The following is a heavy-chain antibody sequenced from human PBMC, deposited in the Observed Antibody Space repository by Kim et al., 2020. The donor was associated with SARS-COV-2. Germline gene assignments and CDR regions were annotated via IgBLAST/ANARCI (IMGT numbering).Heavy chain of an antibody. V-gene: IGHV3-9*01. Sequence: GGSLRLSCAASGFTFGDYAMHWVRQAPGKGLEWVSGISWNSGSIGYADSVKGRFTISRDNAKNSLYLQMNSLRAEDTALYYCAKDSYYYDSSGYYYGGVFDYWGQGTLVTVSS. CDR2: ISWNSGSI. CDR1: GFTFGDYA. J-gene: IGHJ4*02. CDR3: AKDSYYYDSSGYYYGGVFDY. D-gene: IGHD3-22*01.